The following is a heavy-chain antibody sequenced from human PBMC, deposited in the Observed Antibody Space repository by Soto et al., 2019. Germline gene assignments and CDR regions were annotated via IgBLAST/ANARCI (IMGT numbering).Heavy chain of an antibody. CDR2: ISGGGGST. J-gene: IGHJ4*02. V-gene: IGHV3-23*01. D-gene: IGHD6-13*01. Sequence: GGSLRLSCAASGFTFSSYAMSWVRQAPGKGLEWVSAISGGGGSTYYADSVKGRFTISRDNSKNTLYLQMNSLRAEDTAVYYCAKDGDSSSSPFDYWGQGTLVTVSS. CDR3: AKDGDSSSSPFDY. CDR1: GFTFSSYA.